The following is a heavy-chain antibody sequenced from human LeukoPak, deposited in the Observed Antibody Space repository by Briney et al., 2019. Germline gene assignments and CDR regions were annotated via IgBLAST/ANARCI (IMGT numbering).Heavy chain of an antibody. CDR2: IYYSGST. J-gene: IGHJ3*02. D-gene: IGHD4-23*01. CDR1: GGSISSGDYY. CDR3: ARGVGGNTDAFDI. V-gene: IGHV4-30-4*02. Sequence: SETLSLTCTVSGGSISSGDYYWSWIRQPPGKGLEWIGYIYYSGSTYYNPSLKSRVTISVDTSKNQFSLKLSSVTAADTAVYYCARGVGGNTDAFDIWGEGKMVSASS.